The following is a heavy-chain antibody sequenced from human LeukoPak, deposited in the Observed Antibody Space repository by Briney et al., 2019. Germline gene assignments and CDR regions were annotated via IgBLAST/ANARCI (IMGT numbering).Heavy chain of an antibody. CDR2: ISYDGSNK. D-gene: IGHD3-22*01. Sequence: GGSLRLSCAASGFTFSSYGMHWVRRAPAKGLEWGAVISYDGSNKYYADSVKGRFTISRDNSKNTLYLQMNSLRAEDTAVYYCAKVGYYDSSGYPDYWGQGTLVTVSS. J-gene: IGHJ4*02. CDR1: GFTFSSYG. V-gene: IGHV3-30*18. CDR3: AKVGYYDSSGYPDY.